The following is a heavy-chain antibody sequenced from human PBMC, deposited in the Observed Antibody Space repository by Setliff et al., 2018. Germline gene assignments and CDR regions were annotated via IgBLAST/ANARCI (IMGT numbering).Heavy chain of an antibody. CDR1: RFTFSNYW. CDR3: AKDARSGYYAPYFDY. CDR2: IKEDGSEK. Sequence: LRLSCAASRFTFSNYWMSRVRQAPGKGLEWVANIKEDGSEKCYVDSVKGRFTISRDNSKNTLYLQMNSLRAEDTAVYYCAKDARSGYYAPYFDYWGQGTLVTVSS. D-gene: IGHD3-22*01. J-gene: IGHJ4*02. V-gene: IGHV3-7*01.